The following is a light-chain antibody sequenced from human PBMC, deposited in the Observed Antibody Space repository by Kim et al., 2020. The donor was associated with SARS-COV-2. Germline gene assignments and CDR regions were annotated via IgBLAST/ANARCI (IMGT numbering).Light chain of an antibody. CDR3: QQYNNWPPIT. V-gene: IGKV3-15*01. CDR2: GAS. Sequence: SPGERATLSCRASQSVSSNLAWYQQKPGQAPRLLIYGASTRATGIPARFSGSGSGTDFTLTIRSLQSEDFAVYYCQQYNNWPPITFGQGTRLEIK. CDR1: QSVSSN. J-gene: IGKJ5*01.